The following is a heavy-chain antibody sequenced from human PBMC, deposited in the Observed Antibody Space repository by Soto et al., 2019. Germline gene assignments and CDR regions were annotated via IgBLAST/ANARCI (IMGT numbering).Heavy chain of an antibody. Sequence: QVQLVQSGAEVKKPGSSVKVSCKASGGTFSSYAISWVRQAPGQGLEWMGGIIPIFGTANYAQKFQGRVTITADKSTSTAYMELSSLRSEDTAVYYCARSYYYGSGSYYPVGYYYYGMDVWGQGTTVTVSS. J-gene: IGHJ6*02. D-gene: IGHD3-10*01. CDR1: GGTFSSYA. CDR3: ARSYYYGSGSYYPVGYYYYGMDV. CDR2: IIPIFGTA. V-gene: IGHV1-69*06.